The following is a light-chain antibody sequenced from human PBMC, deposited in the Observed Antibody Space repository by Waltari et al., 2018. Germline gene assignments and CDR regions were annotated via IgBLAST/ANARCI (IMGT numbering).Light chain of an antibody. V-gene: IGKV3D-15*03. CDR3: QQYNNWPPGT. J-gene: IGKJ1*01. CDR2: GAS. CDR1: QSISSN. Sequence: EIVMTQSPATLSVSPGERATLSCRASQSISSNLAWYQQKPGQAPMLLIYGASIRATGIPARFSGSGSGTEFTLTISILQSEDFAVYCCQQYNNWPPGTFGQGTKVEIK.